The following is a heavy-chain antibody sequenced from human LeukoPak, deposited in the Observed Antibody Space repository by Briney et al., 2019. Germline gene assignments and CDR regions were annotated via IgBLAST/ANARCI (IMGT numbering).Heavy chain of an antibody. CDR1: GGTFSSYA. J-gene: IGHJ4*02. D-gene: IGHD6-6*01. V-gene: IGHV1-2*02. Sequence: ASVKVSCKASGGTFSSYAMNWVRQAPGQGLEWMGWINPNNGGTNSAQKFQGRVTMTRDTSISTAYMELSRLRSDDTAVYYCARLSSSLGDDYWGQGTLVTVSS. CDR2: INPNNGGT. CDR3: ARLSSSLGDDY.